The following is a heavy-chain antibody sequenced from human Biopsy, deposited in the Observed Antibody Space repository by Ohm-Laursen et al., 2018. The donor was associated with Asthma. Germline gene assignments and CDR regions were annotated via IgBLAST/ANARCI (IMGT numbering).Heavy chain of an antibody. V-gene: IGHV3-74*01. CDR1: GFPLSGTW. CDR2: INAEGGGT. CDR3: ARTFHFWSPYHAEHYQL. Sequence: GSLRLSCTASGFPLSGTWMHWVRQAPGKGLDWVSTINAEGGGTYYADSVKGRFTISRDSAKNTLYLQMDSLRVEDTAVYYCARTFHFWSPYHAEHYQLWGQGTLVTVSS. D-gene: IGHD3-3*02. J-gene: IGHJ1*01.